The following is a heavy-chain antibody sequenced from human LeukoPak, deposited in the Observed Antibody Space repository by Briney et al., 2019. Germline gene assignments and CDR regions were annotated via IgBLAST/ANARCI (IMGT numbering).Heavy chain of an antibody. CDR3: ASGAAAGIRMKYNWFDP. D-gene: IGHD6-13*01. J-gene: IGHJ5*02. Sequence: PSETLSLTCTVSGGSISSYYWSWIRQPPGKGLEWIGYIYYSGSTNYNPSLKSRVTISVDTSKNQFSLKLSSVTAADTAVYYCASGAAAGIRMKYNWFDPWGQGTLVTVSS. CDR1: GGSISSYY. V-gene: IGHV4-59*01. CDR2: IYYSGST.